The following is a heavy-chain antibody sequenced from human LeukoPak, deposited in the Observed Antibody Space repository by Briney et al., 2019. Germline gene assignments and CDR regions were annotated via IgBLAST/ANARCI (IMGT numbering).Heavy chain of an antibody. CDR1: GFNFGDFA. CDR2: ISDPGKVV. D-gene: IGHD3-3*01. J-gene: IGHJ4*02. V-gene: IGHV3-23*01. CDR3: DNGEW. Sequence: GGALRPSCIGPGFNFGDFAMSWVRQVPGRSPDFVSSISDPGKVVFYTDSVRGRATVSRDNSKSTLYLQLSDVRGDDTAVYYCDNGEWWGPGTQVVVSS.